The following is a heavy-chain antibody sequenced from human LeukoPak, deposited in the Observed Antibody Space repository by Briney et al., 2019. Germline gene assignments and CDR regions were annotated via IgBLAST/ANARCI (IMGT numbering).Heavy chain of an antibody. V-gene: IGHV1-2*02. CDR1: GYTFTGYY. J-gene: IGHJ6*03. CDR3: ARGRGPPNTNRDFYYYYYMDV. Sequence: ASVKVSCKASGYTFTGYYMHWVRQAPGQGLEWMGWINPNSGGTNYAQKFQGRVTMTRDTSATTAYMELSNLRSEDMALYYCARGRGPPNTNRDFYYYYYMDVWGTGTTVTVSS. D-gene: IGHD3-10*01. CDR2: INPNSGGT.